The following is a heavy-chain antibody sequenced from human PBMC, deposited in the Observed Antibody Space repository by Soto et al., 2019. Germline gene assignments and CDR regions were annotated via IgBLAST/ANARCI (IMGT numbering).Heavy chain of an antibody. J-gene: IGHJ4*02. CDR2: MNPNSGNT. CDR1: GYTFTSYD. D-gene: IGHD3-10*01. V-gene: IGHV1-8*01. CDR3: ARGGYRSGSYYNDY. Sequence: ASVKVSCKASGYTFTSYDINWVRQATGQGLEWMGWMNPNSGNTGYAQKFQGRVTMTRNTSISTAYMELTSLRSEDTVVYYCARGGYRSGSYYNDYWGQGTLVTVSS.